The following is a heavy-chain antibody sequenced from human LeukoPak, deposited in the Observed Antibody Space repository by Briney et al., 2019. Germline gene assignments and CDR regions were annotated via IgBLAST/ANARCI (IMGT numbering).Heavy chain of an antibody. CDR1: GFTVSSNY. D-gene: IGHD2-2*01. CDR3: ASRTDY. CDR2: ISSRSSYI. Sequence: GGSLRLSCAASGFTVSSNYMSWVRQAPGKGLEWVSSISSRSSYIYYADSVKGRFTISRDNAKNSLYLQMNSLRAEDTAEYYCASRTDYWGQGTLVTVSS. V-gene: IGHV3-21*01. J-gene: IGHJ4*02.